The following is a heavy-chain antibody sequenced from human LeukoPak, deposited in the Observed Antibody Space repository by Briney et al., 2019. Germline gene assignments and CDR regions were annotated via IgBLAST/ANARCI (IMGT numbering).Heavy chain of an antibody. CDR1: GFTVSSNY. V-gene: IGHV3-23*01. D-gene: IGHD5-18*01. CDR2: ISDSGGST. Sequence: GGSLRLSCAASGFTVSSNYMSWVRQAPGKGLEWVSAISDSGGSTYYADSVKGRFTISRDNSRTTLYLQMNSLRAEDTAIYYCAKDRIQLWNYYFDYWGQGTLVTVSS. J-gene: IGHJ4*02. CDR3: AKDRIQLWNYYFDY.